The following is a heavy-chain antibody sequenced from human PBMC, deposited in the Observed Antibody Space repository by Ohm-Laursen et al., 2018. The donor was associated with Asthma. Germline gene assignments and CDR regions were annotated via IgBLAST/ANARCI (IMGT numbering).Heavy chain of an antibody. V-gene: IGHV3-30*18. D-gene: IGHD3-10*01. CDR3: AKDLETYGSYLGDSGGIDY. CDR2: ISFDGSKK. CDR1: GLTFNANA. J-gene: IGHJ4*02. Sequence: SLRLSCAASGLTFNANAFHWVRQAPGKGLEWVAIISFDGSKKYYAESVKGRFTISRDNSKNTVSLQMNSLRVEGTAVYHCAKDLETYGSYLGDSGGIDYWGQGTLVTVSS.